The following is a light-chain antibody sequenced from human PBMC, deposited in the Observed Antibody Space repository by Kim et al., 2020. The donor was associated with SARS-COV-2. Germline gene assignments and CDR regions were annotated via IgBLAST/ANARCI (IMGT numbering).Light chain of an antibody. Sequence: QSALTQPASVSGSPGQSITISCTGTTSDIGSYNLVSWYQQHPGKGPKLMLYEVNKRPSGVSDRFSASKSGNTASLTISGLQADDEADYYCCSYAGDKTSLWVFGGGTQLTVL. CDR2: EVN. CDR3: CSYAGDKTSLWV. V-gene: IGLV2-23*02. J-gene: IGLJ3*02. CDR1: TSDIGSYNL.